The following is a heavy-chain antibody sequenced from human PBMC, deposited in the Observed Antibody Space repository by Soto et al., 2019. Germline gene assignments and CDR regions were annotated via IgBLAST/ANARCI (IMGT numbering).Heavy chain of an antibody. Sequence: GGSLRLSCVASGISLSYNYMAWIRQAPGKGLEWLSYISNSDYTTYYTDSVKGRFTISRDNAKNSLYLQLNGLRVEDTAVYYCASGKWSLDYWGQGILVTVSS. CDR2: ISNSDYTT. CDR1: GISLSYNY. D-gene: IGHD2-15*01. V-gene: IGHV3-11*01. J-gene: IGHJ4*02. CDR3: ASGKWSLDY.